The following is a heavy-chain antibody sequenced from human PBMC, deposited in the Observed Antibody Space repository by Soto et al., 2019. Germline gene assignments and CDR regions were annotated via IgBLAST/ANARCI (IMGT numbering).Heavy chain of an antibody. J-gene: IGHJ5*02. Sequence: QVQLVQSGAEVKKPGASVKVSCKASGYTFTSYGISWVRQAPGQGLEWMGWISAYNGNTNYAQKLQGRVTMTTDTSTSTAYMELRSLRSDDTAMYYCARLREYSGYEYGGWFDPWRQRTLVTVSS. V-gene: IGHV1-18*04. CDR2: ISAYNGNT. CDR1: GYTFTSYG. D-gene: IGHD5-12*01. CDR3: ARLREYSGYEYGGWFDP.